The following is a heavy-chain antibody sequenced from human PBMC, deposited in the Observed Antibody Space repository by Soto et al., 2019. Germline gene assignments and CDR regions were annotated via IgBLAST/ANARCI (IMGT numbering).Heavy chain of an antibody. CDR1: GGSISSSY. V-gene: IGHV4-59*01. CDR3: ARDRVEYYYDSSGYYYYYGMDV. CDR2: IYDSGST. D-gene: IGHD3-22*01. J-gene: IGHJ6*02. Sequence: SETLSLTCTVSGGSISSSYWSWIRQPPGKGLEWIGYIYDSGSTNYNPSLKSRVTISVDTSKNQFSLKLSSVTAADTAVYYCARDRVEYYYDSSGYYYYYGMDVWGQGTTVTVSS.